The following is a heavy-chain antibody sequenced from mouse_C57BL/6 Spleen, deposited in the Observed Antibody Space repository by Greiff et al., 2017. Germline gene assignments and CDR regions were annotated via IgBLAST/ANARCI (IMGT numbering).Heavy chain of an antibody. D-gene: IGHD1-1*01. V-gene: IGHV1-64*01. J-gene: IGHJ4*01. CDR3: ARFGSSYGIYYAMDY. CDR1: GYTFTSYW. CDR2: IHPNRGST. Sequence: QVQLQQPGAELVKPGASVKLSCKASGYTFTSYWMHWVKQRPGQGLEWIGMIHPNRGSTNYNEKFKSKATLTVDKSTITAYMQLSSLTAEDSAVYYCARFGSSYGIYYAMDYWGQGTSVTVSS.